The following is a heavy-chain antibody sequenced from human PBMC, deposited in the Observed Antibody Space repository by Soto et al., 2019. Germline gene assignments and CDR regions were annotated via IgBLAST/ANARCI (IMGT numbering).Heavy chain of an antibody. CDR2: IYYSGST. CDR3: ARRLQLVGSRGYYYGMDV. D-gene: IGHD6-13*01. Sequence: SETLSLTCTVSGGSISSSSYYWGWIRQPPGKGLEWIGSIYYSGSTYYNPSIKSRVTISVDTSKNQFSMKLSSVTAADTAVYYCARRLQLVGSRGYYYGMDVWGQGTTVTVSS. V-gene: IGHV4-39*01. CDR1: GGSISSSSYY. J-gene: IGHJ6*02.